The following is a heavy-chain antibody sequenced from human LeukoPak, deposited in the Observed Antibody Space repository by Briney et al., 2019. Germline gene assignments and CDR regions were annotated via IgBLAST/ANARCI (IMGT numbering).Heavy chain of an antibody. Sequence: SETLSLTCSFPGDSITYYFWSWIRQPPGKGLEWIGYVYYSATTNYKPSLNYNPSLKSRVTISLDTSKSQFSLRMTSVTAADTAMYYSAPGRVSYCAGYWGPGTLVGVSS. D-gene: IGHD2-21*01. CDR3: APGRVSYCAGY. J-gene: IGHJ4*02. CDR1: GDSITYYF. CDR2: VYYSATTNYKPSL. V-gene: IGHV4-59*03.